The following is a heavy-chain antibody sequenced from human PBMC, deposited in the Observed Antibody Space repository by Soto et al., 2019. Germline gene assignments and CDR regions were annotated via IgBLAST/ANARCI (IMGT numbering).Heavy chain of an antibody. J-gene: IGHJ5*02. CDR3: ARDHGCSGGSCYLWWFDP. V-gene: IGHV1-69*13. Sequence: ASVKVSCQASGGTFSSYAVSWVRQATGQGLEWMGGIIPIFGTANYAQKFQGRVTITADESTSTAYMELSSLRSEDTAVYYCARDHGCSGGSCYLWWFDPWGRGTLVTVSS. CDR2: IIPIFGTA. D-gene: IGHD2-15*01. CDR1: GGTFSSYA.